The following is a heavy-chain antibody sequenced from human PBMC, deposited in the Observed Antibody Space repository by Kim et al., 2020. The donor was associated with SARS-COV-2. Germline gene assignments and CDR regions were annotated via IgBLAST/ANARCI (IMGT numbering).Heavy chain of an antibody. D-gene: IGHD2-2*01. V-gene: IGHV3-30*18. CDR1: GITFSSYG. Sequence: GGSLRLSCAASGITFSSYGMHWVRQGPGKGLEWVAAISYDGSNKYYADSVKGRFTISRDNSKNTLYLQMNSLRPEDTAVYYCAKVPVVAPAASVYFQYWGQGTLVTVSS. J-gene: IGHJ1*01. CDR3: AKVPVVAPAASVYFQY. CDR2: ISYDGSNK.